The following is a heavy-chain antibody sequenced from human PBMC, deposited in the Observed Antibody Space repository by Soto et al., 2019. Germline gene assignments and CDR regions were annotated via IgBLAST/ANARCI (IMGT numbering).Heavy chain of an antibody. CDR3: ARLGWGVLWFGELFYGMDV. D-gene: IGHD3-10*01. CDR2: INHSGST. CDR1: GGSFSGYY. J-gene: IGHJ6*02. Sequence: SETLSLTCAVYGGSFSGYYWSWIRQPPGKGLEWIGEINHSGSTNYNPSLKSRVTISVDTSKNQFSLKLSSVTAADTAVYYFARLGWGVLWFGELFYGMDVWGQGTTVT. V-gene: IGHV4-34*01.